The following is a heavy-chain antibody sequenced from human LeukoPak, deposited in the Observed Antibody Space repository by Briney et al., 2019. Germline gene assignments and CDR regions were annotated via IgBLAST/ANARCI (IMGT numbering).Heavy chain of an antibody. Sequence: ASVTVSCKASGYTFTSYGISWVRQAPGQGLEWMGWMNPNSGNTGYAQKFQGRVTMTRNTSISTAYMELSSLRSEDTAVYYCAKSTYYDFWSGYYYYYYYMDVWGKGTTVTVSS. CDR3: AKSTYYDFWSGYYYYYYYMDV. J-gene: IGHJ6*03. V-gene: IGHV1-8*02. CDR2: MNPNSGNT. CDR1: GYTFTSYG. D-gene: IGHD3-3*01.